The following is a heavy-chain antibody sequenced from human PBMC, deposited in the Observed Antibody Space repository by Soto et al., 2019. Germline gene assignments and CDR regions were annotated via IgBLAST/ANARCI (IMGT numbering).Heavy chain of an antibody. CDR1: GDTLYNYA. Sequence: QVQLEQSGAEMKRPGSSVKVSCKASGDTLYNYAFSWVRQAPGQGVEWMGGIIPLFETPDYAQKFQGRVTITADESTSTVFMELRSLRSEDTAVYYCARGRGGRIHYSNSSHYYYYGMDVWGQGTTVTVSS. D-gene: IGHD6-6*01. V-gene: IGHV1-69*01. CDR2: IIPLFETP. CDR3: ARGRGGRIHYSNSSHYYYYGMDV. J-gene: IGHJ6*02.